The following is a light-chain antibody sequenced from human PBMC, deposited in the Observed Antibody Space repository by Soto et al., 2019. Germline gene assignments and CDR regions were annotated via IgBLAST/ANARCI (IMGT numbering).Light chain of an antibody. V-gene: IGLV2-14*03. CDR3: SSYTSSNTYV. J-gene: IGLJ1*01. CDR1: SSDVGDFTY. CDR2: DVN. Sequence: QCVLTQPASVSGSPGQSITISCTATSSDVGDFTYVSWYQQHPGKAPKRMIYDVNSRPSGVSNRFSGSSSGNTASLTLSGLQAGDEADYFCSSYTSSNTYVLGSGPRVTAL.